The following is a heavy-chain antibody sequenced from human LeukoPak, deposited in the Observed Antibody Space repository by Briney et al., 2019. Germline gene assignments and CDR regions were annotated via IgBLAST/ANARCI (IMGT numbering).Heavy chain of an antibody. Sequence: GGSLRLSCAASGFTFSSYWMSWVRQAPGKGLEWVAVISDEGHQKYYGDSVKGRFTISRDNPKNTLYLQMNSLRDDDTAVYYCARVFLERLTSGYFDNWGQGTLVTVSP. CDR3: ARVFLERLTSGYFDN. CDR2: ISDEGHQK. J-gene: IGHJ4*02. D-gene: IGHD3-3*01. V-gene: IGHV3-30*07. CDR1: GFTFSSYW.